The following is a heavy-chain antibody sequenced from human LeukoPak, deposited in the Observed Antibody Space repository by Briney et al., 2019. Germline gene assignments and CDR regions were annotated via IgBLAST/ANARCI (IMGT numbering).Heavy chain of an antibody. CDR1: GFAFSSYS. CDR2: IYSGGST. CDR3: AREAVTRNYFDY. J-gene: IGHJ4*02. Sequence: GGSLRLSCAASGFAFSSYSMNWVRQAPGKGLEWVSVIYSGGSTYYADSVKGRFTISRDNSKNTLYLQMNSLRAEDTAVYYCAREAVTRNYFDYWGQGTLVTVSS. D-gene: IGHD4-17*01. V-gene: IGHV3-53*01.